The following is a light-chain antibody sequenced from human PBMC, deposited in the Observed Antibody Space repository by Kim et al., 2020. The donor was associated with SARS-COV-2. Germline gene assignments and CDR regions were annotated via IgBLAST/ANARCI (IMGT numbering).Light chain of an antibody. CDR2: DAS. CDR3: QQYDNRPPDT. CDR1: QDISNY. Sequence: DIQMTQSPSSLSASVGDRVTITCQASQDISNYLNWYQQKPGKAPKLLIYDASNLETGVPSRFSGSGSGTDFTFTISSLQPEDIATYYCQQYDNRPPDTFGQGTKLE. J-gene: IGKJ2*01. V-gene: IGKV1-33*01.